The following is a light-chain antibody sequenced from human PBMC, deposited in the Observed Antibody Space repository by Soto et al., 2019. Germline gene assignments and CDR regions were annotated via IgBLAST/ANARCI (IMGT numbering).Light chain of an antibody. CDR3: CSYAGINTFFV. V-gene: IGLV2-23*01. J-gene: IGLJ1*01. CDR2: EDT. Sequence: QSALTQPASVSGSPGQSITISCTGTSSDIGSYNLVSWYQQYPGKAPKLMIYEDTKRPSGVSNRFSGSKSGNTASLTISGLQAEDEADYFCCSYAGINTFFVFGTGTKVTVL. CDR1: SSDIGSYNL.